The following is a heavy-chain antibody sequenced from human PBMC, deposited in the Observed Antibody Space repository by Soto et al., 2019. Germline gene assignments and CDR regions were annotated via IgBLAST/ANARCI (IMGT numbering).Heavy chain of an antibody. Sequence: QVQLVQSGAEVKKPGASVKVSCKASGYTFTSYGISWVRQAPGQGLEWMGWISAYNGNTNYAQKLQGRVTMTXXXXXXXXXXXXXXXXXXXXAVYYCARGTIFGVVQTEYYFDYWGQGTLVTVSS. CDR3: ARGTIFGVVQTEYYFDY. D-gene: IGHD3-3*01. CDR2: ISAYNGNT. V-gene: IGHV1-18*01. CDR1: GYTFTSYG. J-gene: IGHJ4*02.